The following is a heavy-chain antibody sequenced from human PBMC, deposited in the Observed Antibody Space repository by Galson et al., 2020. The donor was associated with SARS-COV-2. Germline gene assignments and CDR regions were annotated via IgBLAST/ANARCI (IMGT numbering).Heavy chain of an antibody. Sequence: SVKVSCKASGGTFSSYAISWVRQAPGQGLEWMGGIIPIFGTANYAQKFQGRVTITADESTSTAYMELSSLRSEDTAVYYCARDAADIVVQSYYYYYMDVWGKGTTVTVSS. V-gene: IGHV1-69*13. CDR1: GGTFSSYA. D-gene: IGHD5-12*01. CDR3: ARDAADIVVQSYYYYYMDV. J-gene: IGHJ6*03. CDR2: IIPIFGTA.